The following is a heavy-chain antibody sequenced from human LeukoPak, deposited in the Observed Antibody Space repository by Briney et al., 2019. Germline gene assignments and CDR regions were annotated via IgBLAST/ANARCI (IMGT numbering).Heavy chain of an antibody. J-gene: IGHJ3*02. V-gene: IGHV4-59*01. Sequence: SETLSLTCTVSGRSISSYYWSWIRQPPGKGRKWIGYIYYSGSTNYNPSLKSRVTISVDTSKNQFSLRLNSVTAADTAVYYCAREGTMVRGLAFDIWGQGTMVTVSS. CDR1: GRSISSYY. CDR3: AREGTMVRGLAFDI. D-gene: IGHD3-10*01. CDR2: IYYSGST.